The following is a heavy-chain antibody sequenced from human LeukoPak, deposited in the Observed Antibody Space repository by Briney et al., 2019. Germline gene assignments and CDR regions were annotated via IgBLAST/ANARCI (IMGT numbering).Heavy chain of an antibody. CDR1: GYTFTGYY. V-gene: IGHV1-2*02. D-gene: IGHD6-19*01. CDR3: TSSGWYGGYYFDY. Sequence: ASVKVSCKASGYTFTGYYMHWVRQAPGQGLEWMGWINPNSGGTNYAQKFQARVTMTRDTSISTAYMELSRLRSDDTAVYYCTSSGWYGGYYFDYWGQGTLVTVSS. J-gene: IGHJ4*02. CDR2: INPNSGGT.